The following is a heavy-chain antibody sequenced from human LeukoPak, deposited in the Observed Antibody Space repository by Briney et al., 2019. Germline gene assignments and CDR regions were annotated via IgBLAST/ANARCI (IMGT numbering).Heavy chain of an antibody. CDR3: ARGYENYYGSGSYY. D-gene: IGHD3-10*01. CDR2: INHSGST. V-gene: IGHV4-34*01. Sequence: SETLSLTCAVYGGSFSGYYWSWIRQPPGKGLEWTGEINHSGSTNYNPSLKSRVTISVDTSKNQFYLKLSSVTAADTAVYYCARGYENYYGSGSYYWGQGTLVTVSS. J-gene: IGHJ4*02. CDR1: GGSFSGYY.